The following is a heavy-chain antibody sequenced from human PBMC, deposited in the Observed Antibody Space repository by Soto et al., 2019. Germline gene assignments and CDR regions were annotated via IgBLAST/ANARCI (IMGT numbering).Heavy chain of an antibody. D-gene: IGHD3-16*02. CDR3: ARGNSREIRLGRNIVVPNSDAFDI. J-gene: IGHJ3*02. Sequence: QVQLVQSGAEVKKPGSSVKVSCKASGGTFSSYAISWVRQAPGQGLEWMGGIVPIIGAAQYAEKFRARVNISEDEFTSRASMELSSLRSDYTAVYYCARGNSREIRLGRNIVVPNSDAFDIWDLGIMVTVSS. V-gene: IGHV1-69*01. CDR2: IVPIIGAA. CDR1: GGTFSSYA.